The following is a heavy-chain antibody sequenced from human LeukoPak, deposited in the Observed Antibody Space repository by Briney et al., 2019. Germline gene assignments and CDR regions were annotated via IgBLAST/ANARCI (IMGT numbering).Heavy chain of an antibody. Sequence: GGSLRLSRAASGFTFSSYWMSWVRQAPGKGLEWVANIKQDGSEKYYVDSVKGRYTISRDNAKNSLYLQMNSLRVEDTAVYYCARNPLRYFDWLRFDYWGQGTLVTVSS. V-gene: IGHV3-7*05. CDR2: IKQDGSEK. CDR1: GFTFSSYW. D-gene: IGHD3-9*01. CDR3: ARNPLRYFDWLRFDY. J-gene: IGHJ4*02.